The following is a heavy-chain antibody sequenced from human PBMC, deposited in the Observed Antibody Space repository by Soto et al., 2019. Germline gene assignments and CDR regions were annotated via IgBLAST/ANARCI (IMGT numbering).Heavy chain of an antibody. D-gene: IGHD6-13*01. J-gene: IGHJ5*01. CDR3: ARQNRQPNIAATDLDS. CDR1: GGSISSSTYY. CDR2: IFYSGNT. V-gene: IGHV4-39*01. Sequence: QLQLQESGPGLVKPSETLSLTCTVSGGSISSSTYYCAWIRQPPGKGLEWIGSIFYSGNTYYNPSLKSRVSISVDTSKNQFSLKVISVTAADAAVYYCARQNRQPNIAATDLDSWGQGALVTVSS.